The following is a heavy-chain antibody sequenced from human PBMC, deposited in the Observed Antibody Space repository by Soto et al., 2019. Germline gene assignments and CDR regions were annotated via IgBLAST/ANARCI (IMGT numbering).Heavy chain of an antibody. J-gene: IGHJ4*02. CDR1: GFTFSRQA. Sequence: QVQLVESGGGVVQPERSLRLSCAASGFTFSRQAMHWVRQVPGRGLEWVAVIWYHGVDKYYADSVKGRFTISRDNSKNTVYLQMNSLRGEATAVYYCATGFLGLCTGANCPLDSWGQGRLVTVSS. D-gene: IGHD2-8*02. CDR2: IWYHGVDK. V-gene: IGHV3-33*01. CDR3: ATGFLGLCTGANCPLDS.